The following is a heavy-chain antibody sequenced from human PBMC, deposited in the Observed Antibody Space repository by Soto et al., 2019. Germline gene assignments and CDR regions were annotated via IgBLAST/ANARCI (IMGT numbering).Heavy chain of an antibody. Sequence: SETLSLTCTVSGGSISTSGYYWNWIRQHPGKGLEWIGYIYYSGSTYYNPSLQSRLTISLDTSKNQFSLRLSSVTAADTAVYYCARERGGEFPFDYWGHGTMVTVSS. CDR1: GGSISTSGYY. CDR3: ARERGGEFPFDY. D-gene: IGHD3-10*01. CDR2: IYYSGST. J-gene: IGHJ4*01. V-gene: IGHV4-31*03.